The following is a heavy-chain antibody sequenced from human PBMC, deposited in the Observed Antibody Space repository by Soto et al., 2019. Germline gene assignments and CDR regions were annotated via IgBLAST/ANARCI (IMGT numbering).Heavy chain of an antibody. V-gene: IGHV4-39*01. CDR3: ARHEVRIPIFLYYH. D-gene: IGHD2-21*01. CDR2: MYYSENT. Sequence: SETLSLTCTVSGGSISSYYWGWIRQPPGKGLEWIASMYYSENTYYNPSLKSRVTISIDTSKNQLSLKLSSVTAADTAVYYCARHEVRIPIFLYYHWGQGTLVTVSS. CDR1: GGSISSYY. J-gene: IGHJ5*02.